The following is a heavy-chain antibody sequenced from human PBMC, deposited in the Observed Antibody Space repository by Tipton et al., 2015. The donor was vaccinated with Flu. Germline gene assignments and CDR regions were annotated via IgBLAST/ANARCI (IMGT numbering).Heavy chain of an antibody. Sequence: TLSLTCTVSGGPMSSYYWSWIRQPAGKGLEWIWRIYTSGSAIHNPSLKSRVTMSVDTSKNQFSLKLSSVTAADTAVYYCARASGSGTYVIFDYWGQGTLVTVSS. V-gene: IGHV4-4*07. J-gene: IGHJ4*02. CDR2: IYTSGSA. CDR3: ARASGSGTYVIFDY. CDR1: GGPMSSYY. D-gene: IGHD3-10*01.